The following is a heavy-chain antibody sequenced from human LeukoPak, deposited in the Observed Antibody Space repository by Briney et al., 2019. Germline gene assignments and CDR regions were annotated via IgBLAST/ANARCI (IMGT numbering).Heavy chain of an antibody. J-gene: IGHJ3*02. Sequence: KPSETLSLTCTVSGGSISSYYWSWIRQPPGKGLEWIGYIYYSGSTNYNPSLKSRVTISVDTSKNQFSLKLSSVTAADTAVYYCARVGYYDSSLDAFDIWGQGTMVTVSS. V-gene: IGHV4-59*01. CDR3: ARVGYYDSSLDAFDI. CDR2: IYYSGST. D-gene: IGHD3-22*01. CDR1: GGSISSYY.